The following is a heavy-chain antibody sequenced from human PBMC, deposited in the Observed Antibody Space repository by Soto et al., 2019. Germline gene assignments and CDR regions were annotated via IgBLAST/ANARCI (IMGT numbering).Heavy chain of an antibody. V-gene: IGHV3-33*01. Sequence: QVQLVESGGGVVQPGRSLRLSCAASGFTFSSYGMHWVRQAPGKGLEWVAVIWYDGSNKYYADSVKGRFTISRDNSKNTLYLQMNSLRAEDTAVYYCARGIVDNYYYYGMDVWGQGTTVTGSS. CDR1: GFTFSSYG. CDR2: IWYDGSNK. J-gene: IGHJ6*02. D-gene: IGHD2-15*01. CDR3: ARGIVDNYYYYGMDV.